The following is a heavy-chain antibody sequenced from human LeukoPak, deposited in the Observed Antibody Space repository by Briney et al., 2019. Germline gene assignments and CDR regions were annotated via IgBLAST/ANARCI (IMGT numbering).Heavy chain of an antibody. CDR2: ISYDGSIK. CDR3: ARKQFGFDY. J-gene: IGHJ4*02. D-gene: IGHD3-10*01. CDR1: GFTFSSYA. Sequence: GGSLRLSCAAPGFTFSSYAMHWVRQAPDKGLAWVAVISYDGSIKYYTDSVKGRFTISRDNSKNTLYLQMNSLRAEDTAVYYCARKQFGFDYWGQGTLVTVSS. V-gene: IGHV3-30-3*01.